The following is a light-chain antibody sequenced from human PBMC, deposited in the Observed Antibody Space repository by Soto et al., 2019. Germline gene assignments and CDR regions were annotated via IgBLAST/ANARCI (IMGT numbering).Light chain of an antibody. CDR1: QSITTY. CDR3: QQTKPVPST. V-gene: IGKV1-39*01. Sequence: DTQMTQSPASLSASVGDRVTITCRASQSITTYLNWYQQKPGNAPNLLIYAASNLQSGVPSRFSGSGSGTDFTLTINSLQPEDFATYYCQQTKPVPSTFGRGTKVENK. CDR2: AAS. J-gene: IGKJ4*01.